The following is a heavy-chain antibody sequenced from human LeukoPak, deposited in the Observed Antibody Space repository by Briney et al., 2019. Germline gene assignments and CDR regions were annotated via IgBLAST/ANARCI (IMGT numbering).Heavy chain of an antibody. V-gene: IGHV5-51*01. D-gene: IGHD5-24*01. CDR1: GYSFTTYW. Sequence: GESLKISCKGSGYSFTTYWIGWVRQMPGKGLEWMGITYPGDSDTRYSPSFQGQVTISTDKSISTAYLQWSSLKASDTAMYYCARRMNDGYNVWGSWGQGTMVTVSS. CDR3: ARRMNDGYNVWGS. CDR2: TYPGDSDT. J-gene: IGHJ3*01.